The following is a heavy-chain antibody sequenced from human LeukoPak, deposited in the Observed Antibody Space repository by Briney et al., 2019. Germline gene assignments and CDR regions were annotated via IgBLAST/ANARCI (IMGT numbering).Heavy chain of an antibody. Sequence: GGSLRLSCAASVFTFSSYSMHWVRHSPGRGLEWVSSISSSSSYIYYADSVKGRFTISRDNAKNSLYLQMNSLRAEDTAVYYCATLRVSDYWGQGTLVTVSS. CDR1: VFTFSSYS. V-gene: IGHV3-21*01. CDR2: ISSSSSYI. D-gene: IGHD3-10*01. J-gene: IGHJ4*02. CDR3: ATLRVSDY.